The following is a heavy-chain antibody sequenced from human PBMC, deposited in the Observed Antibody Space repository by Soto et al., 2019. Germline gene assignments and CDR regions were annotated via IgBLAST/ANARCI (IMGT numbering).Heavy chain of an antibody. Sequence: SETLSLTCAVSGGSITSANWWTWVRQPPGGGLEWIGEISHSGITNYKASLKSRVTMSVDKTKNDVSLKLTSVTAADTAVYYCASVLRGWFDPWGQGTPVTVSS. CDR3: ASVLRGWFDP. J-gene: IGHJ5*02. V-gene: IGHV4-4*02. CDR1: GGSITSANW. CDR2: ISHSGIT. D-gene: IGHD6-6*01.